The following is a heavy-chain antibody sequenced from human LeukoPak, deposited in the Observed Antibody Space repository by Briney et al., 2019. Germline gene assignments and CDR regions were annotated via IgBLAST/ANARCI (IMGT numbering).Heavy chain of an antibody. CDR2: IRYDGSNE. Sequence: PGGSLRLSCVASGFTFSGYGMHWVREAPGKGLGWGAFIRYDGSNEHFADSVKGRFTISRDNSANTLYLQMNSLRTEDTAVYYCAKDYRAYSDSWLCLDSWGQGTLVTVSS. D-gene: IGHD5-12*01. CDR1: GFTFSGYG. V-gene: IGHV3-30*02. CDR3: AKDYRAYSDSWLCLDS. J-gene: IGHJ4*02.